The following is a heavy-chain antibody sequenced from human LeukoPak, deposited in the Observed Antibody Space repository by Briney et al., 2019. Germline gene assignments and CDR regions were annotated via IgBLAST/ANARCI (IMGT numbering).Heavy chain of an antibody. CDR1: GYTFTGYY. V-gene: IGHV1-2*06. J-gene: IGHJ1*01. Sequence: ASVKVSCKASGYTFTGYYMHWVRQAPGQGLECMGRINPNSGGTNYAQKFQGRVTMTRDTSISTAYMELSRLRSDDTAVYYCARGPYSSSWAEYFQHWGQGTLVTVSS. D-gene: IGHD6-13*01. CDR2: INPNSGGT. CDR3: ARGPYSSSWAEYFQH.